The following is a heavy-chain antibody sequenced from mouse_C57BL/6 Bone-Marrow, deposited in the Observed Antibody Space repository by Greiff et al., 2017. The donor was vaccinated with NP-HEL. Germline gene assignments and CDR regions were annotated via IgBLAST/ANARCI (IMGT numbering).Heavy chain of an antibody. CDR2: IYPRSGNT. V-gene: IGHV1-81*01. CDR3: ARKGTYYYGSSSHFDY. J-gene: IGHJ2*01. D-gene: IGHD1-1*01. CDR1: GYTFTSYG. Sequence: QVQLKESGAELARPGASVKLSCKASGYTFTSYGISWVKQRTGQGLEWIGEIYPRSGNTYYNEKFKGKATLTADKSSSTAYMELRSLTSEDSAVYFCARKGTYYYGSSSHFDYWGQGTTLTVSS.